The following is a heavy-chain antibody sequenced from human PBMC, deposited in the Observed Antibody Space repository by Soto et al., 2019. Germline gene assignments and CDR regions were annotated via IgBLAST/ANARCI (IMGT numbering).Heavy chain of an antibody. CDR3: ARARKISIAVAGTNWYFYL. D-gene: IGHD6-19*01. CDR2: INDSGST. CDR1: GGSFSGYY. Sequence: QVQLQQWGGGLLKPSETLSLTCAVYGGSFSGYYWSWIRQPPGKGLGWMGEINDSGSTNYNPSLNSRVTISVDTSMHQFSLKLSSVTAADTAVYFCARARKISIAVAGTNWYFYLLGRGTLYTVSS. J-gene: IGHJ2*01. V-gene: IGHV4-34*01.